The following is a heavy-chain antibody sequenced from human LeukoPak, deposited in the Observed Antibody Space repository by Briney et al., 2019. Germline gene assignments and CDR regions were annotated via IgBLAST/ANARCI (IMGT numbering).Heavy chain of an antibody. CDR2: IYTSGST. V-gene: IGHV4-61*02. CDR1: GGSISSGSYY. CDR3: ARGDGYNYGYAFDI. Sequence: SETLSLTCTVSGGSISSGSYYWSWIRQPAGKGLEWIGRIYTSGSTNCNPSLKSRVTISVDTSKNQFSLKPGSVTAADTAVYYCARGDGYNYGYAFDIWGQGTMVTVSS. J-gene: IGHJ3*02. D-gene: IGHD5-24*01.